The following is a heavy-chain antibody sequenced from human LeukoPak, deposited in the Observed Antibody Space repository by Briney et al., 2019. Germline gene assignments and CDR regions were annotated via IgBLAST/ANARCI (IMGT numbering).Heavy chain of an antibody. CDR2: IIPIFGTA. J-gene: IGHJ4*02. CDR3: ARSPESRGYSYGSFDY. Sequence: SVKVSCKASGGTFSSYAISWVRQAPGQGLEWMGGIIPIFGTANYAQKFQGRVTITADESTSTAYMELSSLRSEDTAVYYCARSPESRGYSYGSFDYWGQGTLVTVSS. CDR1: GGTFSSYA. V-gene: IGHV1-69*13. D-gene: IGHD5-18*01.